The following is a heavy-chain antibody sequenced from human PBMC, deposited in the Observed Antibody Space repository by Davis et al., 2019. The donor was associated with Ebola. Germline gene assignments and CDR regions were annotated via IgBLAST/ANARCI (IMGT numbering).Heavy chain of an antibody. CDR3: ARDARERGDSSSWYEYNWFDP. CDR2: INSDGSST. J-gene: IGHJ5*02. V-gene: IGHV3-74*01. D-gene: IGHD6-13*01. Sequence: GESLKISCAASGFTFSSYWTHWVRQAPGKGLVWVSRINSDGSSTSYADSVKGRFTISRDNAKNTLYLQMNSLRAEDTAVYYCARDARERGDSSSWYEYNWFDPWGQGTLVTVSS. CDR1: GFTFSSYW.